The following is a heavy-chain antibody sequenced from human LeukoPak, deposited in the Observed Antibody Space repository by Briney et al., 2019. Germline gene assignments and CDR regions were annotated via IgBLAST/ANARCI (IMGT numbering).Heavy chain of an antibody. V-gene: IGHV4-38-2*02. CDR2: IYHSGST. D-gene: IGHD5-12*01. J-gene: IGHJ4*02. Sequence: KPSETLSLTCTVSGYSISSGYYWGWIRQPPGKGLEWIGSIYHSGSTYYNPSLKSRVTISVDTSKNQFSLKLSSVTAADTAVYYCARGRRYSGYEIDYWGQGTLVTVSS. CDR3: ARGRRYSGYEIDY. CDR1: GYSISSGYY.